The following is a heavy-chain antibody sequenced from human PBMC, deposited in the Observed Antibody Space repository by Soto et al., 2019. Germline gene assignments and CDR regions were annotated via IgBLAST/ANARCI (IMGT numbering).Heavy chain of an antibody. V-gene: IGHV1-69*01. CDR1: GGTFRSFA. CDR3: ARVFGVSYVRYGDFTWFDP. Sequence: QVQLLQSGAEVQKPGSSVKVSCRASGGTFRSFAVSWVRQAPGQGLEWMGGIIPAQGATTYAQKFQGRVSITADESATIVYMELGSLRSEDTAVYYCARVFGVSYVRYGDFTWFDPWGQGTLVTVSP. CDR2: IIPAQGAT. D-gene: IGHD3-3*01. J-gene: IGHJ5*02.